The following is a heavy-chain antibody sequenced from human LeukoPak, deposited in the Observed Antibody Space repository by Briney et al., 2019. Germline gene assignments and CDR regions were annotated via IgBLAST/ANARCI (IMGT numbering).Heavy chain of an antibody. Sequence: GGSLRPSCAASGFSFSNYGMSWVRQAPGKGLEWVSSISTSGSSTYYVDSVKGRFTISRDNSKNTLYLQMNSLRGEDTAVYYCAKVLLPLQLWLNNYYMDVWGKGTTVTVSS. V-gene: IGHV3-23*01. J-gene: IGHJ6*03. CDR2: ISTSGSST. D-gene: IGHD5-18*01. CDR1: GFSFSNYG. CDR3: AKVLLPLQLWLNNYYMDV.